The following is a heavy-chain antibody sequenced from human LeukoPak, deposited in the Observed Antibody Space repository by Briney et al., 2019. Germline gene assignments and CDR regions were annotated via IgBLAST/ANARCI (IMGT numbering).Heavy chain of an antibody. CDR3: AKDLDEIGGLDV. CDR1: GFTFSSYG. D-gene: IGHD3-16*01. J-gene: IGHJ6*02. CDR2: ISYDGSNK. V-gene: IGHV3-30*18. Sequence: GGSLRLSCAASGFTFSSYGMHWVRQAPGKGLEWVAVISYDGSNKYYADSMKGRFTISRDNSKNTLYLQMNSLRAEDTVVYYCAKDLDEIGGLDVWGQGTTVTVSS.